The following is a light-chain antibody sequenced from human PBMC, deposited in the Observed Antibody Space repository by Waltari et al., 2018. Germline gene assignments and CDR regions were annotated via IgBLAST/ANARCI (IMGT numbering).Light chain of an antibody. V-gene: IGKV1-33*01. Sequence: DIQMTQSPSSLSASVGDRVTITCQASQDISSYLNWYQQRPGKAPKLLIYDASSLEAGVPSRLSGSGSGTDFTFTISSLHPEDIATYYCQQYDNLLTFGGGTKVEIK. CDR2: DAS. J-gene: IGKJ4*01. CDR1: QDISSY. CDR3: QQYDNLLT.